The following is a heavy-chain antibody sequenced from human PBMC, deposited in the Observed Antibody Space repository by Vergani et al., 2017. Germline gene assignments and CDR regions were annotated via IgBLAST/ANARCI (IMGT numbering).Heavy chain of an antibody. CDR3: RSASGDTTMRRREYYDYMDV. V-gene: IGHV4-31*03. CDR1: GGSISSGGYY. J-gene: IGHJ6*03. Sequence: QVQLQESGPGLVKPSQTLSLTCTVSGGSISSGGYYWSWIRQPPGKGLEWIGSIYYSGNTYFNPSLKNRVSMSADTSKNQFSLTVSSVTAADTAVYYCRSASGDTTMRRREYYDYMDVRGEGGKVSVSS. CDR2: IYYSGNT. D-gene: IGHD5-18*01.